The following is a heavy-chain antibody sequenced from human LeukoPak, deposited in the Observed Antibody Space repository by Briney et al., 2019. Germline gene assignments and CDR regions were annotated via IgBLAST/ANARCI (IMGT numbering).Heavy chain of an antibody. CDR2: IYYSGST. Sequence: SETLSLTCTVSGGSISSGGYYWSWIRQHPGKGLGWIGYIYYSGSTYYNPSLKSRVTISVDTSKNQFSLKLSSVTAADTAVYYCARDLRGYDSSGYYKGYFDYWGQGTLVTVSS. V-gene: IGHV4-31*03. J-gene: IGHJ4*02. CDR3: ARDLRGYDSSGYYKGYFDY. D-gene: IGHD3-22*01. CDR1: GGSISSGGYY.